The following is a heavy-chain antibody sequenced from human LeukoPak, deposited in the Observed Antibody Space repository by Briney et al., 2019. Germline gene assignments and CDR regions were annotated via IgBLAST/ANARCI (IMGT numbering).Heavy chain of an antibody. Sequence: GGSLRLSCAASGFTFSSYSMNWVRQAPGKGLEWVSYISSSSTIYYADSVKGRFTISRDNAKNSLYLQMNSLRAEDTAVYYCASGSYYHYYYYMDVWGKGTTVTVSS. CDR2: ISSSSTI. V-gene: IGHV3-48*01. J-gene: IGHJ6*03. D-gene: IGHD1-26*01. CDR1: GFTFSSYS. CDR3: ASGSYYHYYYYMDV.